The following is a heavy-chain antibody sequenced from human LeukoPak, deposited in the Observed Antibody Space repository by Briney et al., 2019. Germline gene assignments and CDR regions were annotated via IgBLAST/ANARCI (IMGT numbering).Heavy chain of an antibody. V-gene: IGHV4-59*10. CDR3: ARVGSSGYWAFDY. CDR2: IYTSGST. CDR1: GGSFSGYY. D-gene: IGHD3-22*01. J-gene: IGHJ4*02. Sequence: SETLSLTCAVYGGSFSGYYWSWIRQPPGKGLEWIGRIYTSGSTNYNPSLKSRVTMSVDTSKNQFSLKLSSVTAADTAVYYCARVGSSGYWAFDYWGQGTLVTVSS.